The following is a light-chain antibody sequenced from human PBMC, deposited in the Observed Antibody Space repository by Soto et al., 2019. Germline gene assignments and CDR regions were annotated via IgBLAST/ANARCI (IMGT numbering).Light chain of an antibody. CDR3: QQRYSTWT. V-gene: IGKV1-39*01. CDR2: AAS. CDR1: QSISNH. Sequence: QMTQSPSSMSASVEDRVIITCRASQSISNHLNWYQQKPGTAPRLLIFAASSLQSGVPSRFIGSGSGTDFTLTFSSLQPEDFATYDCQQRYSTWTFAQGTKVDIK. J-gene: IGKJ1*01.